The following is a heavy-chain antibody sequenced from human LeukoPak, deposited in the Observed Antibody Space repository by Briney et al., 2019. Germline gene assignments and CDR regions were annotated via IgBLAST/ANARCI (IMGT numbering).Heavy chain of an antibody. CDR1: GFTVSSNY. V-gene: IGHV3-21*01. CDR3: AREYHSSSWYGRVFDY. CDR2: ISSSSTYI. D-gene: IGHD6-13*01. J-gene: IGHJ4*02. Sequence: GGSLRLSCAASGFTVSSNYMSWVRQAPGKGLEWVSSISSSSTYIYYADSVRGRFTISRDNAKNSLYLQMNSLRAEDTAVYYCAREYHSSSWYGRVFDYWGQGTLVTVSS.